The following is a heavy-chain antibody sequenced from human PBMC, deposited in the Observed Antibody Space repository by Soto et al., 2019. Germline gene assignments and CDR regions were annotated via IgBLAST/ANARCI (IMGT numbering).Heavy chain of an antibody. CDR1: GGTFSSYA. CDR2: IIPIFGTA. J-gene: IGHJ4*02. D-gene: IGHD6-19*01. Sequence: SVKVSCKASGGTFSSYAISWVRQAPGQGLEWMGGIIPIFGTASYAQKFQGRVTITADESTSTAYMELSSLRSEDTAVYYCARYKLTEQWPLDYWGQGTLVTVSS. CDR3: ARYKLTEQWPLDY. V-gene: IGHV1-69*13.